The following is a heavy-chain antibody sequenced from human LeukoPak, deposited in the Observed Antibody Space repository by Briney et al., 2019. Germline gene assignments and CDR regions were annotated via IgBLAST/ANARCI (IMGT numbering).Heavy chain of an antibody. CDR3: ARSSNYYDSRGYYRNFDY. J-gene: IGHJ4*02. CDR1: GFTFSSYS. Sequence: GGSLRLSCAASGFTFSSYSMNWVRQAPGGRLEWVSYISSISSTIYYADSVKGRFTISRDNAENSLYLQMNSLRAEDTAVYYCARSSNYYDSRGYYRNFDYWGRGTLVTVSS. V-gene: IGHV3-48*04. D-gene: IGHD3-22*01. CDR2: ISSISSTI.